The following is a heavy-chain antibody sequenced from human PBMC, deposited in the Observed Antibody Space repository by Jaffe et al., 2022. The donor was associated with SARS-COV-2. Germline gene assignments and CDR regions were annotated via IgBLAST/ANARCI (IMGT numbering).Heavy chain of an antibody. J-gene: IGHJ6*02. CDR3: ARDEKVIIPAARVSYYYGMDV. V-gene: IGHV4-61*02. CDR2: IDTRGSA. Sequence: QVQLQESGPGLVKPSETLSLTCTVSGVSIRSGFYYWSWIRQSAGKGLEWIGHIDTRGSAKYNPSLESRVTISVDTSQNQFSLKLRSVTAGDSAVYYCARDEKVIIPAARVSYYYGMDVWGQGTTVTVSS. D-gene: IGHD2-2*01. CDR1: GVSIRSGFYY.